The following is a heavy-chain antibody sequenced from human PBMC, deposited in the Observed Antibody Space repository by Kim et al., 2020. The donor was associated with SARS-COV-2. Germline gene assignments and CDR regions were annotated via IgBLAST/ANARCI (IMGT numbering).Heavy chain of an antibody. D-gene: IGHD1-26*01. Sequence: SETLSLTCAVYSGSFSDYHWTWVRQPPGKGLQWVGEISQSGSTNDNPSLKSRVTILVDTSKNQFSLKLNSVTAADTAVYYCARGRKVGLSGGLDGWGQGTLVTVSS. CDR2: ISQSGST. CDR1: SGSFSDYH. J-gene: IGHJ4*02. V-gene: IGHV4-34*01. CDR3: ARGRKVGLSGGLDG.